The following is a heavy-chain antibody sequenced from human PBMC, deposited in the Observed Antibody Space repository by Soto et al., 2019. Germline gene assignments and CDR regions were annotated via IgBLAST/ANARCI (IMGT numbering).Heavy chain of an antibody. CDR3: TRERRKQLADYDAFDN. D-gene: IGHD6-13*01. Sequence: SETPSLTCTVSGGSISSNSYYWGWIRQPPGKGLEWIAYIYYSGSTNYNPSLKSRVTLSVDTPKNQFSLKLSSVTAADTAVYYCTRERRKQLADYDAFDNWGQGTMVTVSS. J-gene: IGHJ3*02. CDR2: IYYSGST. CDR1: GGSISSNSYY. V-gene: IGHV4-61*05.